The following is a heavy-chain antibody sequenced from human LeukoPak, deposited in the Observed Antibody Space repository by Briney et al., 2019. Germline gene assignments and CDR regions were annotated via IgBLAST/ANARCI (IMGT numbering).Heavy chain of an antibody. J-gene: IGHJ6*02. V-gene: IGHV4-34*01. CDR3: ARGRIAVALYYGMDV. D-gene: IGHD6-19*01. CDR2: INHSGST. CDR1: GGSFSAYY. Sequence: SETLSLTCAVYGGSFSAYYWTWLRQPPGVGLECIGEINHSGSTNYNPSLKSRVIISVDTSKNQFSLKLTSVTAADTAVYYCARGRIAVALYYGMDVWGHGTTVTVFS.